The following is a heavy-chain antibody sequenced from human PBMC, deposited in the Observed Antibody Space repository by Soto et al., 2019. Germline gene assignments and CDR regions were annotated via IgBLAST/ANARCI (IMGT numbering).Heavy chain of an antibody. CDR2: ISGIFSGCST. D-gene: IGHD6-19*01. CDR1: GFTFSSYA. J-gene: IGHJ2*01. Sequence: GSLRLSCAASGFTFSSYAMSWVRHTPVNGLEFVSTISGIFSGCSTYYSDSVNGLFTISIDNSNNTLYLQINSLISEDTAVYCCAKLEGSGWPNWYFDLWGRGTLVTVSS. V-gene: IGHV3-23*01. CDR3: AKLEGSGWPNWYFDL.